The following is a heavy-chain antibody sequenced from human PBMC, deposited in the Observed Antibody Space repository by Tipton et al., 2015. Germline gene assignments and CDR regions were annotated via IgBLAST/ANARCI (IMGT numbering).Heavy chain of an antibody. CDR1: GFTFSSYG. CDR2: ISGNGYTT. D-gene: IGHD3-22*01. J-gene: IGHJ3*02. V-gene: IGHV3-23*01. Sequence: SLRLSCAASGFTFSSYGMNWVRQAPGKGLEWVSAISGNGYTTYYADSVRGRFTISRDFSNNTLYLHMNSLRAEDTAVYYCARESTNCDSSIDYPDAFDIWGQGTMVTVSS. CDR3: ARESTNCDSSIDYPDAFDI.